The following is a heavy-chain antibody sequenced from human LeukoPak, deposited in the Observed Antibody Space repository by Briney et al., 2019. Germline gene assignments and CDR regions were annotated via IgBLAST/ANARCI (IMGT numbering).Heavy chain of an antibody. CDR3: TRATKHCSNTSCYGKDYYYYYYMDV. CDR1: GGTFSSYA. Sequence: SVKVSCKASGGTFSSYAISSVRQAAGHGLEWMGGIIPIFGTAKYAQKFHGGLTINADESTGTANMELSSLKSEVTLVYYCTRATKHCSNTSCYGKDYYYYYYMDVGGKGITVTVSS. CDR2: IIPIFGTA. J-gene: IGHJ6*03. V-gene: IGHV1-69*13. D-gene: IGHD2-2*01.